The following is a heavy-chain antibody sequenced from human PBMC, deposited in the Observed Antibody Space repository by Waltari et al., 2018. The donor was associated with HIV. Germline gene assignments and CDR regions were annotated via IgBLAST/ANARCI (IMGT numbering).Heavy chain of an antibody. CDR1: GFTFVASA. Sequence: QVYLLESGGGVVQPGWSLRLSCVTSGFTFVASAFHWVRKAPGQGVEGREDISYDGRNQHYGKTVEGRFSISRDDATNAVHLQMGSLGGEDTVMYFCAKDGRLRWYGDTGWLDSWGRGSQVTVSS. V-gene: IGHV3-30*04. CDR2: ISYDGRNQ. CDR3: AKDGRLRWYGDTGWLDS. D-gene: IGHD3-10*01. J-gene: IGHJ5*01.